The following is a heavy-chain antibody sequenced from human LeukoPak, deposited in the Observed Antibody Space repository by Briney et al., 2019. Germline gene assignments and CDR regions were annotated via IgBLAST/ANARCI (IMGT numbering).Heavy chain of an antibody. J-gene: IGHJ4*02. CDR1: GGSISSYY. CDR2: IYYSGST. D-gene: IGHD2-8*01. Sequence: PSETLSLTCTVSGGSISSYYWSWIRQPPGKGLEWIGYIYYSGSTNYNPSLKSRVTISVDTSKNQFSLKLSSVTAADTAVYYCARHPRDCTNGVCYPGGNFDYWGQGTLVTASS. V-gene: IGHV4-59*08. CDR3: ARHPRDCTNGVCYPGGNFDY.